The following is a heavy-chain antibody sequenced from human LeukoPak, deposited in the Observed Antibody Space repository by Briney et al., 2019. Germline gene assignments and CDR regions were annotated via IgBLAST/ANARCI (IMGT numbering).Heavy chain of an antibody. CDR2: IYTSGST. CDR3: ARVVLLWFGEDNWFDP. Sequence: SQTLSLTCTVSGGSISSGSYYWSWIRQPAGKGLEWIGRIYTSGSTNYNPSLKSRVTISVDTSKNQFSLKLSSVTAADTAVYYCARVVLLWFGEDNWFDPWGQGTLVTVSS. D-gene: IGHD3-10*01. J-gene: IGHJ5*02. CDR1: GGSISSGSYY. V-gene: IGHV4-61*02.